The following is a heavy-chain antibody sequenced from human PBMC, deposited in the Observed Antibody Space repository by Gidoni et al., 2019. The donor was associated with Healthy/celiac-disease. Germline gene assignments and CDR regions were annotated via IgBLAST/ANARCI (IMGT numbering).Heavy chain of an antibody. D-gene: IGHD3-22*01. V-gene: IGHV3-21*01. CDR1: GFTFSSYS. Sequence: EVQLVESGGGLVKPGGSLRLSCAASGFTFSSYSMNWVRQAPGKGLEWVSSISSSSSYIYYADSVKGRFTISRDNAKNSLYLQMNSLRAEDTAVYYCARDISSGYGTDAFDIWGQGTMVTVSS. CDR2: ISSSSSYI. J-gene: IGHJ3*02. CDR3: ARDISSGYGTDAFDI.